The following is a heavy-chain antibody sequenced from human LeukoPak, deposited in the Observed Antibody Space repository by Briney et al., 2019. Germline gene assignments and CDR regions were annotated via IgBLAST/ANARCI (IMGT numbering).Heavy chain of an antibody. CDR3: ARDRYSNYYYYYYGMDV. CDR1: GFTFSSYW. J-gene: IGHJ6*02. D-gene: IGHD4-11*01. Sequence: PGGSLRLSCAASGFTFSSYWMSWVRQAPGKGLEWVANIKQDGSEKYYVDSVKGRFTISRDNAKNSLYLQMNSLRAEDTAVYYCARDRYSNYYYYYYGMDVWGQGTTVTVS. CDR2: IKQDGSEK. V-gene: IGHV3-7*01.